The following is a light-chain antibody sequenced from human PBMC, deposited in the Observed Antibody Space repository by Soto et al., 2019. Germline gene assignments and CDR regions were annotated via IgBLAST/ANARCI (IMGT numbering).Light chain of an antibody. Sequence: EIVLTQSPGTRSLSPGERATLSCRASQSVSSSYLAWYQQKPGQAPRLLIYGASSRATGIPDRFSGSWSGTDFTLTINRLEPEDFAVYYCQQYGSSYTFGQGTKLEIK. CDR3: QQYGSSYT. V-gene: IGKV3-20*01. J-gene: IGKJ2*01. CDR2: GAS. CDR1: QSVSSSY.